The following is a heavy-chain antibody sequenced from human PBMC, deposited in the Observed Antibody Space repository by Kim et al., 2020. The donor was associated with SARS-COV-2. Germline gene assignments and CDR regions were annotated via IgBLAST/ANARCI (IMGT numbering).Heavy chain of an antibody. D-gene: IGHD3-3*01. CDR2: INHSGSP. CDR3: ARTKVTIFGVFSPYYYGMDV. J-gene: IGHJ6*02. Sequence: SETLSLTCAVYGGSFSGYYWSWIRQPPGKGLEWIGEINHSGSPNYNPSLKSRVTISVDTSKNQFSLKLSSVTAADTAVYYCARTKVTIFGVFSPYYYGMDVWGQGTTVTVSS. V-gene: IGHV4-34*01. CDR1: GGSFSGYY.